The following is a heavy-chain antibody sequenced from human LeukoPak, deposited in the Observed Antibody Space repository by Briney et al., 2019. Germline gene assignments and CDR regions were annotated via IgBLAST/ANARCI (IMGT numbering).Heavy chain of an antibody. J-gene: IGHJ6*02. D-gene: IGHD3-22*01. CDR2: ISSSSSYT. V-gene: IGHV3-11*06. CDR1: GFTFSDYY. CDR3: ARSGIDSSGYYYIDYYYYYYGMDV. Sequence: GGSLRLSCAASGFTFSDYYMSWIRQALGKGLEWVSYISSSSSYTDYADSVKGRFTISRGNAKNSLYLQMNSLRAEDTAVYYCARSGIDSSGYYYIDYYYYYYGMDVWGQGTTVTVSS.